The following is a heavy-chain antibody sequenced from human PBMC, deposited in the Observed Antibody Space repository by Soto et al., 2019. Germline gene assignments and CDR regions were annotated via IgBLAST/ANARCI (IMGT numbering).Heavy chain of an antibody. CDR2: IYYSGST. CDR1: GGSISSGDYY. Sequence: SETLSLTCTVSGGSISSGDYYWSWIRQPPGTGLEWIGYIYYSGSTYYNPSLKSRVTISVDTSKNEFSLKLTSITAADTAIYFCARRGGGDYLFDSWGQGILVTVSS. V-gene: IGHV4-30-4*01. J-gene: IGHJ4*02. D-gene: IGHD4-17*01. CDR3: ARRGGGDYLFDS.